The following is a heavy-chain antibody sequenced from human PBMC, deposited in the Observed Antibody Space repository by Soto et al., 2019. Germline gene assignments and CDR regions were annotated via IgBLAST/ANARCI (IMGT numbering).Heavy chain of an antibody. CDR1: GDFSSAHY. CDR2: IFFTGNT. V-gene: IGHV4-59*08. CDR3: VRLIGNSWLDS. J-gene: IGHJ5*01. Sequence: PSETLSLTCTVSGDFSSAHYWSWIRQPPGKGLEWLGYIFFTGNTKYNPDTSNNQFSLQLNSVTPDDTAVYYCVRLIGNSWLDSWGQGTLVTVSS.